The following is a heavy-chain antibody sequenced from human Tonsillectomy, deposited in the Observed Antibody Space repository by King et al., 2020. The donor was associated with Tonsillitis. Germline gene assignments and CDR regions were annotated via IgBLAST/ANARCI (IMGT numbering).Heavy chain of an antibody. CDR3: STRPPPHGDYTLDY. CDR1: GFTFSDAW. D-gene: IGHD4-17*01. V-gene: IGHV3-15*01. J-gene: IGHJ4*02. Sequence: VQLVESGRGLVQPGGSLRLSCAVSGFTFSDAWMNWVRQAPGKGLEWVGRINSKTNGGTTDYAAPVNGRFTISRDDSKNTVYLQMSSLTTEDTAIYYCSTRPPPHGDYTLDYWGQGTLVTVSS. CDR2: INSKTNGGTT.